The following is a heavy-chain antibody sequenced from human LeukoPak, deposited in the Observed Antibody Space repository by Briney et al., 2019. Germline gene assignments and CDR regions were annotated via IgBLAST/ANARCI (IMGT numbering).Heavy chain of an antibody. CDR1: GFTFSSYW. Sequence: GGSLRLSCAAPGFTFSSYWMHWVRQTPGKGLVWVSRIKSDGSSTNYADSVKGRFTISRDNAKNTLYLQMNSLRAEDTAVYYCARDLSGSYPHFDYWGQGSLVTVSS. D-gene: IGHD1-26*01. CDR2: IKSDGSST. V-gene: IGHV3-74*01. CDR3: ARDLSGSYPHFDY. J-gene: IGHJ4*02.